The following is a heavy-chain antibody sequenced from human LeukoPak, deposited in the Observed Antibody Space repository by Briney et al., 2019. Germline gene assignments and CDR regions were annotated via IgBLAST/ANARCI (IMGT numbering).Heavy chain of an antibody. CDR1: GGSISSGGYS. CDR3: ARGEGFFDY. CDR2: IYHSGIT. J-gene: IGHJ4*02. Sequence: PSETLSLTCAVSGGSISSGGYSWRWVPQPPGKGLEWIGYIYHSGITYYNPALKSRVTISVDRSKNQFSLKLSSVTAADTAVYYCARGEGFFDYWGQGTLVTVSS. V-gene: IGHV4-30-2*01.